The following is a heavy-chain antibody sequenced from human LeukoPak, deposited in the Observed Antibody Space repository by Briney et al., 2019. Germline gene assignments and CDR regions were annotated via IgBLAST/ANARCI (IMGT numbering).Heavy chain of an antibody. D-gene: IGHD3-3*01. Sequence: ESGPTLVKPTQTLTLTCTFSGFSLSSSGVGVGWIRQPPGKALEWLALIYWNDDKRYSPSLKSRLTVTKDTSKNQVVLTMTNMDPVDTATYYCAHLADLWSGYFYFDYWGQGTLVTVSS. CDR2: IYWNDDK. CDR1: GFSLSSSGVG. V-gene: IGHV2-5*01. CDR3: AHLADLWSGYFYFDY. J-gene: IGHJ4*02.